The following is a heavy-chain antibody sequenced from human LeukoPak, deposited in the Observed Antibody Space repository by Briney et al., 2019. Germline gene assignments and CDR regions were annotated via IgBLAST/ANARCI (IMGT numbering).Heavy chain of an antibody. V-gene: IGHV4-39*01. D-gene: IGHD3-3*01. CDR2: IYYSGST. CDR1: GGSISSSSYY. Sequence: SETLSLTCTVSGGSISSSSYYWGWIRQPPGKGLEWIGSIYYSGSTYYNPSLKSRVTISVDTSKNQFSLKLSSVTAADTAVYYCARLPGPPSITIFGVVRMDVWGKGTTVTVSS. J-gene: IGHJ6*03. CDR3: ARLPGPPSITIFGVVRMDV.